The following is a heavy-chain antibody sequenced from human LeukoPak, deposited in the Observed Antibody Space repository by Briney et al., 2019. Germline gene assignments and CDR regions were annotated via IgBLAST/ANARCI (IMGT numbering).Heavy chain of an antibody. D-gene: IGHD5-18*01. CDR2: INIDGRRT. Sequence: GGSLRLSCSASRFTFSNYWMHWVRPAPGKGMVWVSCINIDGRRTTHAYSVKCRFTISRATAKTTLYLQMNSLRADDTVVLYCATGYTYASNWFDRWGQGTLVTGSS. J-gene: IGHJ5*02. CDR1: RFTFSNYW. CDR3: ATGYTYASNWFDR. V-gene: IGHV3-74*01.